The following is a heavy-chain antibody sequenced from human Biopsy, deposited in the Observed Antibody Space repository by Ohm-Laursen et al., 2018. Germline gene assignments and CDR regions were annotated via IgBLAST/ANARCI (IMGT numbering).Heavy chain of an antibody. D-gene: IGHD3-22*01. V-gene: IGHV4-59*08. CDR1: GVSISSYF. J-gene: IGHJ4*02. CDR2: VSYSGNT. CDR3: AAYYYDSSGYFYAFHY. Sequence: SETLSLTCTASGVSISSYFWSWIWQPLGKGLEWIGYVSYSGNTKYNPSLKSRVIISADTSKNQFSLKLSSVTAADTAMYYCAAYYYDSSGYFYAFHYWGQGTLVTVSS.